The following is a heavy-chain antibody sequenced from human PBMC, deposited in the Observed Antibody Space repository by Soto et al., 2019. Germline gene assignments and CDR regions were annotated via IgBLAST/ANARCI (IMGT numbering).Heavy chain of an antibody. CDR3: ARDSSGWPTYLYYYYGMDV. V-gene: IGHV3-33*01. D-gene: IGHD6-19*01. CDR1: GFTFSSYG. Sequence: GGSLRLSCAASGFTFSSYGMHWVRQAPGKGLEWVAAIWYGGSNKYYADSEKGRFTISRDNSKNTLYLQMNSLRAEDTAVYYCARDSSGWPTYLYYYYGMDVWGQGTTVTVSS. J-gene: IGHJ6*02. CDR2: IWYGGSNK.